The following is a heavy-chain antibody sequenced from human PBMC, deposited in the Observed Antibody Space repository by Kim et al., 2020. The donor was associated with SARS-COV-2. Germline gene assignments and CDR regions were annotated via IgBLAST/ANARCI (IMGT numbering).Heavy chain of an antibody. Sequence: SETLSLTCTVSGGSISSSSYYWGWIRQPPGKGLEWIGSIYYSGSTYYNPSLKSRVTISVDTSKNQFSLKLSSVTAADTAVYYCARLRLIWFGEWDRTGVLDVWGQGTTVTVSS. D-gene: IGHD3-10*01. CDR2: IYYSGST. CDR1: GGSISSSSYY. CDR3: ARLRLIWFGEWDRTGVLDV. J-gene: IGHJ6*02. V-gene: IGHV4-39*01.